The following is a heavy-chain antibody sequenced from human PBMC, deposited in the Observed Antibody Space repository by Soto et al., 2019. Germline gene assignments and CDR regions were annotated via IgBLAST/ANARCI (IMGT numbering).Heavy chain of an antibody. V-gene: IGHV4-59*01. CDR2: IHSSGST. D-gene: IGHD2-15*01. Sequence: PSETLSLNCTVSGGSSSGSFWTWVRQPPGRGLEWIGYIHSSGSTSYNPSLKSRVTISVDTSKNQFSLKLSSVTAADTAIYYCARYCSGGGCSSKSLDYWGQGALVTVSS. J-gene: IGHJ4*02. CDR3: ARYCSGGGCSSKSLDY. CDR1: GGSSSGSF.